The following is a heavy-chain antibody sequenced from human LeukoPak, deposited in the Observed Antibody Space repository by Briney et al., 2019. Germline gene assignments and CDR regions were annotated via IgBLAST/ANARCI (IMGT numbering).Heavy chain of an antibody. V-gene: IGHV4-61*05. Sequence: PSETLSLTCTVSGGSISSSYYYWGWMRQPPGKGLEWIGYIYYSGSTNYNPSLKSRVTISVYKSKNQFSLKLSSVTAADTAVYYCARAAVVNLAGFDYWGQGTLVTVSS. CDR2: IYYSGST. J-gene: IGHJ4*02. D-gene: IGHD6-19*01. CDR3: ARAAVVNLAGFDY. CDR1: GGSISSSYYY.